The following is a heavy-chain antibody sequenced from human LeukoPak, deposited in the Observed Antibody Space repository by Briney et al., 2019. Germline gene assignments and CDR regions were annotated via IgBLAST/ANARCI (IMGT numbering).Heavy chain of an antibody. CDR1: GFTFSGYW. V-gene: IGHV3-7*01. J-gene: IGHJ3*01. CDR3: VRDSGGYSSVWYDAFDV. CDR2: IKQDGSVK. D-gene: IGHD6-19*01. Sequence: GGSLRLSCAASGFTFSGYWMIWVRQAPGKGLEWVANIKQDGSVKYYVDSVSGRFTISRDNAKNLLYLQMNSLRDEDTAVYYCVRDSGGYSSVWYDAFDVWGRGTKVTVSP.